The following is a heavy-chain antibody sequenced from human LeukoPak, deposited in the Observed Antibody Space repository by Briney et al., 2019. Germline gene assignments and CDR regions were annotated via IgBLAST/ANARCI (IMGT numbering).Heavy chain of an antibody. CDR3: ARAEYSGSYLGLDY. V-gene: IGHV1-8*03. CDR2: MNPNSGNT. D-gene: IGHD1-26*01. J-gene: IGHJ4*02. Sequence: ASVKVSCKASGYTFTSYDINWVRQATGQGLEWMGWMNPNSGNTGYAQKFQDRVTITRNTSISTAYMELSSLKSEDTAVYYCARAEYSGSYLGLDYWGQGTLVTVSS. CDR1: GYTFTSYD.